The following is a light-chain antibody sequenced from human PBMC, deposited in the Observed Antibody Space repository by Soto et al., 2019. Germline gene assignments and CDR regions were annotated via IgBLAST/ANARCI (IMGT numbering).Light chain of an antibody. CDR3: QQYNNWPGCT. CDR1: QSVRSN. Sequence: EIVMTQSPATLSVSPGERATLSCRASQSVRSNLAWYQQKPGQAPRLLIYDASTRATGISARFSGSGSGTEFTLTISSLQSEDFAVYYCQQYNNWPGCTFGPGTKVDIK. J-gene: IGKJ3*01. V-gene: IGKV3-15*01. CDR2: DAS.